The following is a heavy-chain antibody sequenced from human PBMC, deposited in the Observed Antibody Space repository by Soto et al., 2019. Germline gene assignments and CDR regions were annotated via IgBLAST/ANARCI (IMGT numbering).Heavy chain of an antibody. CDR1: GYTFTHYG. CDR2: INAYIGDT. D-gene: IGHD2-21*02. V-gene: IGHV1-18*01. CDR3: ARGDGDTLDY. Sequence: QVQLVQSGAEVKKPGASVKVSCKASGYTFTHYGITWVRQAPGQGLEWTGWINAYIGDTKSAQKYQGRVTVTIDTATSTAYLELSSLRSDDTAVYYCARGDGDTLDYWDQGTLVRVSA. J-gene: IGHJ4*02.